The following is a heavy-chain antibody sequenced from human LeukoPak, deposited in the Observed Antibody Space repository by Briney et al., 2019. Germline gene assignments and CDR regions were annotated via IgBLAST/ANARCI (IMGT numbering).Heavy chain of an antibody. Sequence: GGSLRLSCAASGFTFSSYAMHWVRQAPGKGLEWVAVISYDGSNKYYADSVKGRFTISRDNSKNTLYLQMNSLRAEDTALYYCARLDGYNFPNYMDVWGKGTTVTVSS. CDR3: ARLDGYNFPNYMDV. CDR1: GFTFSSYA. D-gene: IGHD5-24*01. CDR2: ISYDGSNK. V-gene: IGHV3-30*07. J-gene: IGHJ6*03.